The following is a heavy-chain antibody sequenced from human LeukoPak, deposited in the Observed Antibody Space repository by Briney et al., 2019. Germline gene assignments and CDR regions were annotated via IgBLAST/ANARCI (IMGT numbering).Heavy chain of an antibody. CDR2: MSFDGSHT. CDR1: GFTFSSYG. D-gene: IGHD3-9*01. Sequence: GGSLRLSCAASGFTFSSYGMHWVRQAPGKGLEWVAVMSFDGSHTYYADSVKGRFTISRDNSKNTLYLQMNSLRAEDTAVYYCAKERVDWRYFDYWGQGTLVTVSS. V-gene: IGHV3-30*18. CDR3: AKERVDWRYFDY. J-gene: IGHJ4*02.